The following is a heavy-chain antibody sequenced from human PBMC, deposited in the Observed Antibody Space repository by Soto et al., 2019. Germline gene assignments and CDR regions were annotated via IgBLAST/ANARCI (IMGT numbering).Heavy chain of an antibody. J-gene: IGHJ6*03. CDR3: ARGKGCSGGSCYPTLYYYYYMDV. Sequence: GGSLRLSCAASGFTFSSYAMSWVRQAPGKGLEWVSAISGSGGSTYYADSVKGRFTISRDNSKNTLYLQMNSLRAEDTAVYYCARGKGCSGGSCYPTLYYYYYMDVWGKGTTVTVSS. V-gene: IGHV3-23*01. D-gene: IGHD2-15*01. CDR2: ISGSGGST. CDR1: GFTFSSYA.